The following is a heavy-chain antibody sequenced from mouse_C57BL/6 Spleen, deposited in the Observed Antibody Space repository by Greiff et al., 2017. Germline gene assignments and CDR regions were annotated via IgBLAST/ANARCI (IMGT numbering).Heavy chain of an antibody. CDR3: ARGGTTDY. CDR2: IDPSDSYT. Sequence: QVQLQQPGAELVMPGASVKLSCKASGYTFTSYWMHWVKQRPGQGLEWIGEIDPSDSYTNYNQKFKGKSTLTVDKSSSTAYMQLSSLTSEDSAVYYCARGGTTDYWGQGTSVTVSS. V-gene: IGHV1-69*01. CDR1: GYTFTSYW. J-gene: IGHJ4*01.